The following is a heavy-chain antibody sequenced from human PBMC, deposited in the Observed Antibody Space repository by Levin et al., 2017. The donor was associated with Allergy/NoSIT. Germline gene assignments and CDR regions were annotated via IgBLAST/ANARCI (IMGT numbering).Heavy chain of an antibody. Sequence: LSLPCAASGFTFRNYYMHWVRQAPGKGLEWVSRVYSDGTITDYADSVKGRFTISRDNARNTLYLQMNSLRAEDTAVYYCARGGCSSTSCLDNWGQGILVTVSS. J-gene: IGHJ4*02. CDR3: ARGGCSSTSCLDN. CDR1: GFTFRNYY. CDR2: VYSDGTIT. D-gene: IGHD2-2*01. V-gene: IGHV3-74*01.